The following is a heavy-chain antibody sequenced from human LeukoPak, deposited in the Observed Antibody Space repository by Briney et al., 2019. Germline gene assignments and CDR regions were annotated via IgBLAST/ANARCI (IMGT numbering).Heavy chain of an antibody. J-gene: IGHJ4*02. CDR1: GGSISSHY. Sequence: PSETLSLTCTVSGGSISSHYWSWIRQPPGKGLEWIGYIYYSGSTNYNPSLKSRVTISVDTSKNQFSLKLSSVTAADTAVYYCARGMGGYDFWSGYYMGYFDYWGRGTLVTVSS. D-gene: IGHD3-3*01. V-gene: IGHV4-59*11. CDR3: ARGMGGYDFWSGYYMGYFDY. CDR2: IYYSGST.